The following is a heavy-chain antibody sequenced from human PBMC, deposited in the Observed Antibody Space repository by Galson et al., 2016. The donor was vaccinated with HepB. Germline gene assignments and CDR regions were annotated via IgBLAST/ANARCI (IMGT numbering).Heavy chain of an antibody. Sequence: SLRLSCAVSGFTFSNYPMSWVRQAPGTGLEWVSTFGGGGIGGGAVSTFYADSVQGRFTISKDNSNNTLYLQMNSLRAEDTAVYYCAKSAGYCTWTSCRHDYYFDQWGQGTLVTVSS. CDR2: FGGGGIGGGAVST. J-gene: IGHJ4*02. D-gene: IGHD2-2*03. CDR3: AKSAGYCTWTSCRHDYYFDQ. CDR1: GFTFSNYP. V-gene: IGHV3-23*01.